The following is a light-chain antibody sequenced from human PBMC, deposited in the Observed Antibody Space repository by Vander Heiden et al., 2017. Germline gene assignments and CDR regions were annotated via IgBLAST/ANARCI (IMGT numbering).Light chain of an antibody. V-gene: IGKV1-8*01. CDR3: QQYYSYPPIT. J-gene: IGKJ5*01. CDR1: QGISSY. CDR2: AAS. Sequence: ANRKTQSPSSFSASKGDRVTITCRASQGISSYLAWYQQKPGKAPKRLIYAASTLQSGVPSRFSGSGSGTDFTLTISCLQSEDFATYYCQQYYSYPPITFGQGTRLEIK.